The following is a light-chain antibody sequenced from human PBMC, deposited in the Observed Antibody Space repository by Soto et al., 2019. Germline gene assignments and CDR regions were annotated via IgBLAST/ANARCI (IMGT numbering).Light chain of an antibody. CDR3: QKANSFT. J-gene: IGKJ4*01. V-gene: IGKV3D-20*02. CDR1: PSLANSF. CDR2: DTS. Sequence: EVVFTQSPLTLSLYPTELVTLSFRASPSLANSFIAWYQQKPGQAPRLLIYDTSSRARGITDRFSGRGSGTDFALTIGRLETEDFATYYCQKANSFTFGGGTKVDIK.